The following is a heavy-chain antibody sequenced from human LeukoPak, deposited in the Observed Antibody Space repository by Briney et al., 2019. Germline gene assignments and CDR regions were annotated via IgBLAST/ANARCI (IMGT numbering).Heavy chain of an antibody. CDR1: GFTFSSYW. CDR3: ARGGSSWSGYFQH. D-gene: IGHD6-13*01. Sequence: PGGSLRLSCAASGFTFSSYWIHWVRQAPGEGLVWVSRINSDGSSTTYADSVKGRFTISRDNAKNTLYLQMNSLRAEDTAVYYCARGGSSWSGYFQHWGQGTLVTVSS. J-gene: IGHJ1*01. CDR2: INSDGSST. V-gene: IGHV3-74*01.